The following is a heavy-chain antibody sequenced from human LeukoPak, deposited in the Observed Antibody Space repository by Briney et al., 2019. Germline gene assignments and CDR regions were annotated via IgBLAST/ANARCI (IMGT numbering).Heavy chain of an antibody. D-gene: IGHD1-26*01. Sequence: PVRSLRLSCAASGFTFDDYAMHWVRQAPGKGLEWVSGIRWDSGTIGYADSVKGRFTISRDNAKNSLYLQMNSLRAEDMALYYCAKGGSGSYSLDAFDIWGQGTMVTVSS. V-gene: IGHV3-9*03. CDR1: GFTFDDYA. CDR3: AKGGSGSYSLDAFDI. J-gene: IGHJ3*02. CDR2: IRWDSGTI.